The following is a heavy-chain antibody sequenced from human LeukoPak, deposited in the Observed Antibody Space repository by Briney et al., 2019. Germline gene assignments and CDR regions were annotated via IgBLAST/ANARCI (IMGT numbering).Heavy chain of an antibody. D-gene: IGHD1-1*01. V-gene: IGHV3-7*05. CDR3: ARVRTYTLPDY. CDR2: IKQDGSEK. CDR1: GFSFSTYW. J-gene: IGHJ4*02. Sequence: PGGSLRLSCAASGFSFSTYWMSWVRQAPGKGLEWVANIKQDGSEKYYVDSAKGRFTISRDNAKNSLYLQMNSLRAEDTAVYYCARVRTYTLPDYWGQGTLVTVSS.